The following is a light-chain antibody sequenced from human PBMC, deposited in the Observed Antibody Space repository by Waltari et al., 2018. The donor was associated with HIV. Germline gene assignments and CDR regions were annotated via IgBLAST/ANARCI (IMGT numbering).Light chain of an antibody. Sequence: EIVLTPSPGTLSLSQGERATLSCRASQSVSSAYLAWYQQKPGQSPRLLIFGASNRAAGIPDRFSGSGSETDFTLTISRLEPEDFAVYYCQQYGSSPLITFGQGTRLEIK. CDR3: QQYGSSPLIT. CDR2: GAS. CDR1: QSVSSAY. V-gene: IGKV3-20*01. J-gene: IGKJ5*01.